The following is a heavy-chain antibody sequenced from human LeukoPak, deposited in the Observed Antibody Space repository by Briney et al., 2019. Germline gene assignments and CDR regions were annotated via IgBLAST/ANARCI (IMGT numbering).Heavy chain of an antibody. V-gene: IGHV3-21*01. J-gene: IGHJ4*02. CDR1: GFTFSSYS. CDR2: ISSSSSYI. CDR3: ARERQNKDFWSGGDY. D-gene: IGHD3-3*01. Sequence: GGSLRLSCAASGFTFSSYSMNWVRQAPGKGLEWVSSISSSSSYIYYADSVKGRFTISRDNPKNSLYLQMNTLRPEDTAVYYCARERQNKDFWSGGDYWGQGTLVTVSS.